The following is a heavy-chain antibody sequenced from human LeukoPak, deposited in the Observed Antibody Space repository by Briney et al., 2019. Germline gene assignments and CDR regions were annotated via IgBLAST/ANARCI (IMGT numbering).Heavy chain of an antibody. CDR2: ISSSSSTI. V-gene: IGHV3-48*04. CDR1: AFTFSTYS. D-gene: IGHD5-18*01. Sequence: PGGSLRLSCAASAFTFSTYSMNWVRQAPGKGLEWVSFISSSSSTIYYADSVKGRFTISRDNAKNSLYLQMNSLRAEDTAVYYCARGLGYSCAPNWFDPWGLGTLVTVSS. J-gene: IGHJ5*02. CDR3: ARGLGYSCAPNWFDP.